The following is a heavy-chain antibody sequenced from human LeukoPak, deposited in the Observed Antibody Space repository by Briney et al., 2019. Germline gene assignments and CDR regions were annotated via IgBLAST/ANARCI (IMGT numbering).Heavy chain of an antibody. D-gene: IGHD6-25*01. V-gene: IGHV3-21*01. CDR2: ISSSSSYI. CDR1: GFTFDNYA. CDR3: ARDRLGD. Sequence: GGSLRLSCAASGFTFDNYAMTWVRQAPGKGLEWVSSISSSSSYIYYADSVKGRFTISRDNAKNSLYLQMNSLRAEDTAVYYCARDRLGDWGQGTLVTVSS. J-gene: IGHJ4*02.